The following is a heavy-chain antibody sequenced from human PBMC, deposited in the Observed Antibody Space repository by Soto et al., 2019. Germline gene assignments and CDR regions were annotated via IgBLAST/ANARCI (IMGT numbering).Heavy chain of an antibody. Sequence: SETLSLTCTVSGGSISSSSYYWGWIRQPPGKGLEWIGSIYYSGSTYYNPSLKSRVTISVDTSKNQFSLKLSSVTAADTAVYYCANTEEDDSGYDSGYYFDYWGQGTQVTVSS. CDR2: IYYSGST. J-gene: IGHJ4*02. CDR1: GGSISSSSYY. V-gene: IGHV4-39*07. CDR3: ANTEEDDSGYDSGYYFDY. D-gene: IGHD5-12*01.